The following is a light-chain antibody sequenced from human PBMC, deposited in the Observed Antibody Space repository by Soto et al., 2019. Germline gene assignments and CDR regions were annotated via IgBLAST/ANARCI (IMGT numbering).Light chain of an antibody. J-gene: IGKJ4*01. Sequence: DIQMTQSPSSLSASVGDRVTITCRASQSISSYLNWYQQKPGKAPKLLIYAASSLQSGVPSRFSGSGSGTDFTLTISSLQPEDFAVYYCQQYIHWLTFGGGTKVDIK. V-gene: IGKV1-39*01. CDR1: QSISSY. CDR3: QQYIHWLT. CDR2: AAS.